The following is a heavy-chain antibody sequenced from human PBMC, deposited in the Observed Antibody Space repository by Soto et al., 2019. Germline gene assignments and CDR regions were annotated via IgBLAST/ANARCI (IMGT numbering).Heavy chain of an antibody. CDR2: IKQDGSEK. D-gene: IGHD6-13*01. J-gene: IGHJ5*02. CDR1: GFTFSSYW. CDR3: AREMLGYSSSWYQGDWFDP. Sequence: AGGSLRLSCAASGFTFSSYWMSWVRQAPGKGLEWVANIKQDGSEKYYVDSVKGRFTISRDNAKNSLYLQMNSLRAEDTAVYYCAREMLGYSSSWYQGDWFDPWGQGTLVTVSS. V-gene: IGHV3-7*03.